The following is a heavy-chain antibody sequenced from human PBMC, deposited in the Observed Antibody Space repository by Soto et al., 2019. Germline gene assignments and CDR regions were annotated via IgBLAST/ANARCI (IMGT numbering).Heavy chain of an antibody. CDR1: GFTFSSYG. D-gene: IGHD1-26*01. V-gene: IGHV3-30*03. Sequence: QVQVVESGGGVVQPGRSLRLSCAASGFTFSSYGMHWVRQAPGKGLEWVAVISYDGSNKYYADSVKGRFTISRDNSKNTLYLQMNSLRAEDTAVYYCALTLGRDAIHFDYWGQGTLVTVSS. J-gene: IGHJ4*02. CDR3: ALTLGRDAIHFDY. CDR2: ISYDGSNK.